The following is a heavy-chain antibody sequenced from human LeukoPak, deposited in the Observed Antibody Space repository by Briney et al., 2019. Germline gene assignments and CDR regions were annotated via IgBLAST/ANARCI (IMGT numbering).Heavy chain of an antibody. CDR1: GYTLTSYE. CDR2: INTNTGSP. V-gene: IGHV7-4-1*02. J-gene: IGHJ4*02. Sequence: ASVKVSCKASGYTLTSYEMNWVRQAPGQGPEWMGWINTNTGSPTYAQGFTGRFVFSLDTSVSTAYLQISSLKAEDTAVYYCARERNLQTAYYFDYWGQGTLVTVSS. D-gene: IGHD1-14*01. CDR3: ARERNLQTAYYFDY.